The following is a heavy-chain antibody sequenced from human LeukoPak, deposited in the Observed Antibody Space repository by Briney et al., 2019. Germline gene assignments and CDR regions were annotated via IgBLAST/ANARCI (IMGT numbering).Heavy chain of an antibody. D-gene: IGHD1-26*01. Sequence: GGSLRLSCAASGFILSTHGMHWVRQAPGKGLEWVAGMWYDGSREDYADSVKGRLTISRDMSKNTLNLQRNSLRVEDTAMFYCARDLSFGSLDFRGQGTLVTVSS. CDR1: GFILSTHG. CDR2: MWYDGSRE. CDR3: ARDLSFGSLDF. V-gene: IGHV3-33*01. J-gene: IGHJ4*02.